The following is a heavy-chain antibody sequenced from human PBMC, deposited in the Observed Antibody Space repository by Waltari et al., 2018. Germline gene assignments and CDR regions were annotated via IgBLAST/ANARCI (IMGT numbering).Heavy chain of an antibody. D-gene: IGHD2-2*01. Sequence: EVQLVESGGGWVRPGGSLSLSCLASGSPVSSTSLAWVRRAPGRGWGGVYVIYSGGRTFYAESVKGRITISRDNSKNALYLRRSSLRAEDTAVYFCASCSRSSCYQGGFDYWGQGTLVTFTS. CDR1: GSPVSSTS. CDR2: IYSGGRT. V-gene: IGHV3-53*01. J-gene: IGHJ4*02. CDR3: ASCSRSSCYQGGFDY.